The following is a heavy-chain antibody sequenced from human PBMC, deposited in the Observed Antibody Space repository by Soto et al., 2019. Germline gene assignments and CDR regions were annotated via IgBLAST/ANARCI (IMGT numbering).Heavy chain of an antibody. CDR2: IYSGGNT. CDR1: GFTVSSSY. Sequence: ESGGGLVQPGGSLRLSCAASGFTVSSSYMTWVRQAPGEGLEWVSIIYSGGNTYYADSLKDRFTISRDNSKNTVYIQMNRLRPDDTAVYYCARGYWLDPWGQGTLVTVSS. CDR3: ARGYWLDP. J-gene: IGHJ5*02. V-gene: IGHV3-66*01.